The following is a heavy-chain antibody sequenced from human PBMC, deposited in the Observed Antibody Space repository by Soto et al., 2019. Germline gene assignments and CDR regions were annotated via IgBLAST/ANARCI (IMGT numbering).Heavy chain of an antibody. D-gene: IGHD2-2*01. J-gene: IGHJ6*02. CDR1: GFIFSGSA. CDR2: IRSRANNYAT. V-gene: IGHV3-73*02. Sequence: EVKLVESGGGLVQPGGSLKLSCAASGFIFSGSAIHWVRQASGKGLEWVGRIRSRANNYATSFAASVKGRFIFSRDDSKNMAYLQMNTLKTEDTAVYYCSRGQRAAMGDYYYHGMDVWGQGTTVTVSS. CDR3: SRGQRAAMGDYYYHGMDV.